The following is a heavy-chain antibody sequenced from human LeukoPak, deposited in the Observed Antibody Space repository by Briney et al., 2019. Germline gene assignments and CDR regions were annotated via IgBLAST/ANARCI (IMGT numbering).Heavy chain of an antibody. V-gene: IGHV3-33*01. CDR1: GFTFTTYG. D-gene: IGHD5-12*01. CDR2: IWYDGNNI. CDR3: LRDPYEAY. Sequence: GGSLRLSCAVSGFTFTTYGMHWVHQAPGKGLEWVAVIWYDGNNIYYADSVKGRFTISRDNSKNTLYLQMNSLRAEDTAVYYCLRDPYEAYWGQGTLVTVSS. J-gene: IGHJ4*02.